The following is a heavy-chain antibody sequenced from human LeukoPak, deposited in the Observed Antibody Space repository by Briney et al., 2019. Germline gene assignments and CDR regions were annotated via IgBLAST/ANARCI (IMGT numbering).Heavy chain of an antibody. CDR2: ISGSGGRA. CDR1: GFTFSTSA. D-gene: IGHD2-15*01. V-gene: IGHV3-23*01. CDR3: ARAGKAAAFDY. Sequence: GSLRLSCAASGFTFSTSAMSWVRQAPGKGLEWVSAISGSGGRAYFADSVEGRFTFSRDNSKNTLWLQMNSLKAEDTAVYYCARAGKAAAFDYWGQGTLVTVSS. J-gene: IGHJ4*02.